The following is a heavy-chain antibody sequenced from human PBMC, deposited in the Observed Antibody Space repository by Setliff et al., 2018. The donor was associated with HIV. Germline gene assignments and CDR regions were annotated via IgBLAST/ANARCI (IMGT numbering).Heavy chain of an antibody. CDR2: ILYGGTT. CDR3: ARGRGSY. CDR1: GGSVDSRDYY. J-gene: IGHJ4*02. Sequence: NPSETLSLTCAVSGGSVDSRDYYWGWIRQPPGKGLEWIGNILYGGTTYYTPSLKSRVSISVDTSRNQFSLRLNSVTAADTAVYYCARGRGSYWGQGTLVTVSS. V-gene: IGHV4-39*01. D-gene: IGHD1-26*01.